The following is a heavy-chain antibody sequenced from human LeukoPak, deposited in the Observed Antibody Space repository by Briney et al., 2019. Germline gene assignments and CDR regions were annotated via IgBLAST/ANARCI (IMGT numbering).Heavy chain of an antibody. Sequence: PGGSLRLSCAASGFTFSSYAMSWVRRAPGKGLECVSAISGSGGSTYYADSVKGRFTISRDNSKNTLYLQMNSLRAEDTAVYYCAKPHYYDSSGYYVGAFDIRGQGTMVTVSS. V-gene: IGHV3-23*01. CDR1: GFTFSSYA. CDR3: AKPHYYDSSGYYVGAFDI. CDR2: ISGSGGST. J-gene: IGHJ3*02. D-gene: IGHD3-22*01.